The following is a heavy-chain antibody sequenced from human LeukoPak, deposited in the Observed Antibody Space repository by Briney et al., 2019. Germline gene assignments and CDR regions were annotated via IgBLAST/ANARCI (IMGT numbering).Heavy chain of an antibody. Sequence: SETLSLTCIVSGDSPASGYYGGWIRQAPGKGLEWIGSIYQSGTTYYNPSLKSRVTISKDTSKSQFSLRLTSVTDADTALYYCARGRRGYRTELDSWGQGTLVTVSS. V-gene: IGHV4-38-2*02. J-gene: IGHJ4*02. CDR3: ARGRRGYRTELDS. CDR2: IYQSGTT. D-gene: IGHD3-22*01. CDR1: GDSPASGYY.